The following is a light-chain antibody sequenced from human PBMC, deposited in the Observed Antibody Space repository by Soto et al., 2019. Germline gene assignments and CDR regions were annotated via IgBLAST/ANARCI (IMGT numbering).Light chain of an antibody. Sequence: EIVMTQSPSTLSVSPGERATLSCRASQSVSSYLAWYQQKPGQAPRLLIYDASNRATGIPARFSGSGSGTEFTLTISRLEPEDFAVYFCQHFGNSPLWTFGQGTKVDIK. CDR1: QSVSSY. CDR2: DAS. J-gene: IGKJ1*01. V-gene: IGKV3-11*01. CDR3: QHFGNSPLWT.